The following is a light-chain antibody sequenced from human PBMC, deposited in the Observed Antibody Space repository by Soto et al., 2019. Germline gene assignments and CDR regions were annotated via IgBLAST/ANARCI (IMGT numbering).Light chain of an antibody. CDR1: KLWDKY. J-gene: IGLJ2*01. V-gene: IGLV3-1*01. Sequence: SYELTQPPSVSVSPGQTASITCSGDKLWDKYACWYQQKPGQSPVLVIYQDSKRPSGIPERFSGSNSGNTATLTISGTQAMDEADYYCQAWDSSTWGVFGGGTKLTVL. CDR2: QDS. CDR3: QAWDSSTWGV.